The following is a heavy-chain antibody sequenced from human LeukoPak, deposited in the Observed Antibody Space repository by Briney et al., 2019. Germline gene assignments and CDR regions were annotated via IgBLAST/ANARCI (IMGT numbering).Heavy chain of an antibody. Sequence: GGSLRLSCAVSGFTFTDFSMSWVRQAPGKGLEWVSTISDSGRSTYHAASVKGRFTISRDTSKNMLSLQMNSLRAEDTAVYYCAIGVQTYYFDYWGRGTLVTVSS. J-gene: IGHJ4*02. CDR3: AIGVQTYYFDY. V-gene: IGHV3-23*01. CDR1: GFTFTDFS. CDR2: ISDSGRST. D-gene: IGHD2-8*01.